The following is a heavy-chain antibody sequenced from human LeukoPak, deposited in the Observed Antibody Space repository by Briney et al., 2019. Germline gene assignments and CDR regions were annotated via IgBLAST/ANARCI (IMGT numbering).Heavy chain of an antibody. CDR1: GFTFSTYE. D-gene: IGHD2-15*01. Sequence: PGGSLRLSCAASGFTFSTYEMNWVRQAPGKGLEWVSYISSNEITMYYADSVKGRFTISRDNAKNSLYLQMNSLRAEDTAVYYCARAGYCSGGNCYRSFDYWGQGTLVTVSS. CDR3: ARAGYCSGGNCYRSFDY. J-gene: IGHJ4*02. CDR2: ISSNEITM. V-gene: IGHV3-48*03.